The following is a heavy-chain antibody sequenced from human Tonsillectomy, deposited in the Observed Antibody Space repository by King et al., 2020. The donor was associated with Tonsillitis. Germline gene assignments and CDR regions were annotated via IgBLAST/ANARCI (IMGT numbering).Heavy chain of an antibody. J-gene: IGHJ5*02. CDR3: AKDPLGYCSGGSCP. V-gene: IGHV3-23*04. D-gene: IGHD2-15*01. CDR2: ISNSGGST. Sequence: VQLVESGGGLVQPGGSLRLSCAASGFTFSSYAMTWVRQAPGKGLEWVSAISNSGGSTYYADSVKGRFTISRDNSKNTLYLQMNSLRAEDTAVYYCAKDPLGYCSGGSCPWGQGTLVTVSS. CDR1: GFTFSSYA.